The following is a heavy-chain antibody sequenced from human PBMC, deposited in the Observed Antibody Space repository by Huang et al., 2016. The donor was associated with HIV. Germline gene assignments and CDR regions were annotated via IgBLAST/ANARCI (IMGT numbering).Heavy chain of an antibody. CDR1: GFTFNKFD. D-gene: IGHD1-26*01. CDR2: ISYDGSSK. J-gene: IGHJ4*02. Sequence: QVQLVESGGGVVQPGRSLRLSCAAFGFTFNKFDMHWVRQAPGKGLEWVAIISYDGSSKDHADSGKGRFTISRDNSKNTVYLQMNSLRVEDTAVYYCAKDGRGSGTYYDYFEYWGQGTLVTVSS. CDR3: AKDGRGSGTYYDYFEY. V-gene: IGHV3-30*18.